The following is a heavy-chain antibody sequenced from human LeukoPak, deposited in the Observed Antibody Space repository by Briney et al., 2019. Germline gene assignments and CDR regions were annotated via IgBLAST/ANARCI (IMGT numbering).Heavy chain of an antibody. V-gene: IGHV3-23*01. CDR3: AKVRGGDWYNFDY. CDR2: ISGSVYT. CDR1: GFTFSTCA. D-gene: IGHD2-21*02. J-gene: IGHJ4*02. Sequence: GESLRLSCAASGFTFSTCAMSWVRQAPGKGLDWVSAISGSVYTYYADSVKGRFTISRDNSKNTLYLQMNSLRAEDTAIFYCAKVRGGDWYNFDYWGQGTLVTVSS.